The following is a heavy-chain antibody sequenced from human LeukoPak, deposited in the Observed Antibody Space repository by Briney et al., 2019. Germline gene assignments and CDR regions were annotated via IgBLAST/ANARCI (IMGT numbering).Heavy chain of an antibody. J-gene: IGHJ5*02. CDR2: ISAYNGNT. Sequence: ASVKVSCTSSGYTFTSHGIGWVRQAPGPGLGWMGWISAYNGNTNYAQKLQGRVTMTTDTSTSTAYMELRSLRSGDTAVYYCARDRGRAGFDPWGQGTLVTASS. V-gene: IGHV1-18*01. CDR1: GYTFTSHG. CDR3: ARDRGRAGFDP. D-gene: IGHD3-16*01.